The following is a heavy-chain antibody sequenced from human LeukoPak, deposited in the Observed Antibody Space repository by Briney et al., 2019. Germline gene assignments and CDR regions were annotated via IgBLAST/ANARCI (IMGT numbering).Heavy chain of an antibody. CDR1: GFTFSSYW. CDR3: ARAPSEIGGYYPEYFRH. J-gene: IGHJ1*01. V-gene: IGHV3-74*01. CDR2: IKSDGST. D-gene: IGHD3-22*01. Sequence: GGSLRLSCAASGFTFSSYWMHWVRQAPGKGLVWVSRIKSDGSTNYADSVKGRFTISRDNAKNTVSLQMNSLRAEDTGVYYCARAPSEIGGYYPEYFRHWGQGTLVAVSS.